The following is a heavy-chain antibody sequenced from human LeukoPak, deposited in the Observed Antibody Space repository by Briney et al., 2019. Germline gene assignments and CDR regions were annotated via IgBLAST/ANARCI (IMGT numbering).Heavy chain of an antibody. D-gene: IGHD4/OR15-4a*01. CDR3: AKSGYGMVLCNWFDP. CDR2: ISGSGGST. Sequence: GGSLRLSCAASGFTFSSYAMSWVRQAPGKGLEWVSAISGSGGSTYYADSVKGRFTISRDNSKNTLYLQMNSLRAEDTAVYYCAKSGYGMVLCNWFDPWGQGTLVTVSS. J-gene: IGHJ5*02. CDR1: GFTFSSYA. V-gene: IGHV3-23*01.